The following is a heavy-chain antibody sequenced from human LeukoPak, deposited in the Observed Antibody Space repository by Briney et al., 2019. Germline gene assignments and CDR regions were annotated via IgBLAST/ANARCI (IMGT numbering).Heavy chain of an antibody. J-gene: IGHJ3*02. CDR3: AKPIVGALMIDAFDI. CDR1: GFTFSSYG. D-gene: IGHD1-26*01. V-gene: IGHV3-30*12. CDR2: ISYDGSNK. Sequence: GGSLRLSCAASGFTFSSYGMHWVRQAPGKGLEWVAVISYDGSNKYYADSVKGRFTISRDNSKNTLYLQMNSLRAEDTAVYYCAKPIVGALMIDAFDIWGQGTMVTVSS.